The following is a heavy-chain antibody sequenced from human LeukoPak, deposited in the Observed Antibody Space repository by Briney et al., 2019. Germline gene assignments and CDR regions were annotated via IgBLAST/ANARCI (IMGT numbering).Heavy chain of an antibody. CDR1: GFTFSSFA. CDR2: YNGGNDGT. D-gene: IGHD1-7*01. V-gene: IGHV3-23*01. J-gene: IGHJ2*01. Sequence: PGGSLRLSCAASGFTFSSFAMSWVRQAPEKGLEGLSVYNGGNDGTYYADSVKGRFTISRDNSKNTLYLQLNSLRTEDTAVYYCAKANGITGTTYWYFDLWGRGTLVTVSS. CDR3: AKANGITGTTYWYFDL.